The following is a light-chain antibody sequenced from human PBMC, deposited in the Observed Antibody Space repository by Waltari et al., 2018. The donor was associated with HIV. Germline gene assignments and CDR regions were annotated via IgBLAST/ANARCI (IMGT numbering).Light chain of an antibody. CDR1: RANIGNH. V-gene: IGLV1-47*01. J-gene: IGLJ3*02. CDR3: AAWDDILSGGV. CDR2: RDN. Sequence: QSLLTQPPSASEAPGQRVTISSSGTRANIGNHVYCYQQLPGTAPKVLIYRDNQRPSGVPDRFSGSRSGTSASLDVSGLRSEDEANYICAAWDDILSGGVFGGGTKLTVL.